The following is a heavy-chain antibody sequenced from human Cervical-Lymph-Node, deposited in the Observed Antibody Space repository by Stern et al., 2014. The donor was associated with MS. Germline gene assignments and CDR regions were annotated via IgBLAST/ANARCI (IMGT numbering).Heavy chain of an antibody. Sequence: EVQLVESGGGLVQPGGSLKLSCAASGFTFSDSPMHWVRQASGKGLERVGRIRSKANRYATAYAASVKGRFTISRDDSKNTAYLQMNSLKTEDTAVYYCTRLRSLLTPNYYYYGMDVWGQGTTVTVSS. CDR3: TRLRSLLTPNYYYYGMDV. CDR2: IRSKANRYAT. D-gene: IGHD1-14*01. J-gene: IGHJ6*02. CDR1: GFTFSDSP. V-gene: IGHV3-73*01.